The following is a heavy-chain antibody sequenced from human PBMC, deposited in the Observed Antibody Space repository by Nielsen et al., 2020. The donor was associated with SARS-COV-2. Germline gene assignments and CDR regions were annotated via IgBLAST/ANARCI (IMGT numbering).Heavy chain of an antibody. J-gene: IGHJ3*01. CDR1: GFTFSRYW. Sequence: GESLKISCAASGFTFSRYWMHWVRQAPGKGLVWVSRINSDGTYTTYADSVKGRFTISRDNAKNTLDLQISSLRADDTAVYYCARDWSRAFDVWGQGTMVTVSS. CDR3: ARDWSRAFDV. V-gene: IGHV3-74*01. CDR2: INSDGTYT.